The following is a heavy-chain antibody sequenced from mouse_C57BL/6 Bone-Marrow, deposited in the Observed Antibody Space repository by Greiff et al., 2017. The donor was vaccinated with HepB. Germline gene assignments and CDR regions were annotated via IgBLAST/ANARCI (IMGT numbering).Heavy chain of an antibody. Sequence: EVQVVESGGGLVKPGGSLKLSCAASGFTFSSYAMSWVRQTPEKRLEWVATISDGGSYTYYPDNVKGRFTISRDNAKNNLYLQMSHLKSEDTAMYYCARRGSYYGKGGFAYWGQGTLVTVSA. J-gene: IGHJ3*01. CDR1: GFTFSSYA. CDR2: ISDGGSYT. V-gene: IGHV5-4*01. D-gene: IGHD2-10*01. CDR3: ARRGSYYGKGGFAY.